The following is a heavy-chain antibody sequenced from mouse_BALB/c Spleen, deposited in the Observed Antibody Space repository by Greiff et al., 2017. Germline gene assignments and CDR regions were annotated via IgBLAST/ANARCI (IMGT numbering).Heavy chain of an antibody. Sequence: QVQLKQPGAELVKPGASVKMSCKASGYTFTSYNMHWVKQTPGQGLEWIGAIYPGNGDTSYNQKFKGKATLTADKSSSTAYMQLSSLTSEDSAVYYCAREGTTALSMDYWGQGTSVTVSS. V-gene: IGHV1-12*01. J-gene: IGHJ4*01. CDR2: IYPGNGDT. D-gene: IGHD1-2*01. CDR3: AREGTTALSMDY. CDR1: GYTFTSYN.